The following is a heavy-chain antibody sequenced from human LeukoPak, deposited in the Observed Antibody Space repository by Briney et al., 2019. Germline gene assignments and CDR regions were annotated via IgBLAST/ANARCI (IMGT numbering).Heavy chain of an antibody. D-gene: IGHD3-10*01. J-gene: IGHJ4*02. CDR2: INHSGST. CDR3: ARDGWFGEFPRLLDY. Sequence: SETLSLTCAVYVGSFSGYYWSWIRQPPGKGLEWIGEINHSGSTNYNPSLKSRVTISVDTSKNQFSLKLSSVTAADTAVYYCARDGWFGEFPRLLDYWGQGTLVTVSS. CDR1: VGSFSGYY. V-gene: IGHV4-34*01.